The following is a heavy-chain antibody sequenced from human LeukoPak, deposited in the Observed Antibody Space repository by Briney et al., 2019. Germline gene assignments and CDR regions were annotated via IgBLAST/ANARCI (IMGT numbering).Heavy chain of an antibody. D-gene: IGHD2-15*01. V-gene: IGHV3-23*01. CDR2: ISGSGGST. Sequence: GSLRLSCAASGFTFSSYAMSWVRQAPGKGLEWVSGISGSGGSTYYADSVKGRFTISRDNSKNTLYLQMNSLRAEDTAVYYCARGTDCSGGSCYSWPKLGVYYGMDVWGQGITVTVSS. CDR1: GFTFSSYA. CDR3: ARGTDCSGGSCYSWPKLGVYYGMDV. J-gene: IGHJ6*02.